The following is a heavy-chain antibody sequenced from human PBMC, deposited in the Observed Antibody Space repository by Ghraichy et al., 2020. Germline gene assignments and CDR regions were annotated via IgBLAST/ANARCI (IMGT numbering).Heavy chain of an antibody. CDR2: INAGNANT. V-gene: IGHV1-3*01. CDR3: AREGPDNSGYYRLDD. Sequence: ASVKVSCKASGYTFNTYIMHWVRQAPGQRLEWMGWINAGNANTKYSQKFQGRVTISRDTSARTAYMELSSLRPEDTAMYYCAREGPDNSGYYRLDDWGQGTLVTVFS. J-gene: IGHJ4*02. CDR1: GYTFNTYI. D-gene: IGHD3-22*01.